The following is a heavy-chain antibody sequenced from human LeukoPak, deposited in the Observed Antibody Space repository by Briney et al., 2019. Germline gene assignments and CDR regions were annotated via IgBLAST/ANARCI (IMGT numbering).Heavy chain of an antibody. CDR3: GGAYCSRTSCYYFDY. V-gene: IGHV4-39*07. Sequence: SETLSLTCTVSGVSISSSSYYWGWIRQPPGKGLVWIGSIYYSGSTYYNPSLKSRVTISVDTSKNQFSLKLSSVTAAATAVYYCGGAYCSRTSCYYFDYWGQGTLVTVSS. D-gene: IGHD2-2*01. CDR1: GVSISSSSYY. CDR2: IYYSGST. J-gene: IGHJ4*02.